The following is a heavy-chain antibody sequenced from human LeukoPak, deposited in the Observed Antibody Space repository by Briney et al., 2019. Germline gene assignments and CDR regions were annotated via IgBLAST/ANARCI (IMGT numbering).Heavy chain of an antibody. CDR2: ISAYNGNT. D-gene: IGHD3-10*01. V-gene: IGHV1-18*01. CDR1: GYTFTSYG. J-gene: IGHJ6*03. Sequence: GASVKVSCKASGYTFTSYGISWVRQAPGQGLEWMGWISAYNGNTNYAQKLQGRVTMTTDTSTSTAYMELRSLRSDDTAVYYCARERSSGSYYNAPGGYYYYYYYMDVWGKGTTVTVSS. CDR3: ARERSSGSYYNAPGGYYYYYYYMDV.